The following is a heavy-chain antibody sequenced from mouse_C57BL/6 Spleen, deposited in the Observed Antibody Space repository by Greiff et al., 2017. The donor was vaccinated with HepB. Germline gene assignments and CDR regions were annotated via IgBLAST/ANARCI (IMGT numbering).Heavy chain of an antibody. CDR2: ISSGSSTI. CDR1: GFTFSDYG. Sequence: DVQLVESGGGLVKPGGSLKLSCAASGFTFSDYGMHWVRQAPEKGLEWVAYISSGSSTIYYADTVKGRFTISRDNAKNTLFLQMTSLRSEDTAMYYCAITTVDAMDYWGQGTSVTVSS. V-gene: IGHV5-17*01. J-gene: IGHJ4*01. CDR3: AITTVDAMDY. D-gene: IGHD1-1*01.